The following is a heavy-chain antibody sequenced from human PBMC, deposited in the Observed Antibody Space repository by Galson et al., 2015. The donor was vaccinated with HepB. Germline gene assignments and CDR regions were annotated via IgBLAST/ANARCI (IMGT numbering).Heavy chain of an antibody. V-gene: IGHV3-72*01. CDR2: TRDKARSYTT. Sequence: SLRLSCAASGFTFSDHYMDWVRQAPGKGLEWVGRTRDKARSYTTEYAASVKGRFTISRDDSKNSLYLQMNSLKTEDTAVYYCSRGYDSKNYYYYMDVWGKGTTVTVSS. D-gene: IGHD4-11*01. CDR1: GFTFSDHY. J-gene: IGHJ6*03. CDR3: SRGYDSKNYYYYMDV.